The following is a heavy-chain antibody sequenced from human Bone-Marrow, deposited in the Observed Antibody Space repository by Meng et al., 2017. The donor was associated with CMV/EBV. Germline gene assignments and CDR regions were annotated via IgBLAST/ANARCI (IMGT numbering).Heavy chain of an antibody. CDR1: GFTFSSYS. V-gene: IGHV3-48*04. CDR2: ISSSSSTI. CDR3: ARGYYYDSSGYLVHTSSFDY. D-gene: IGHD3-22*01. Sequence: GGSLRLSCAASGFTFSSYSMNWVRQAPGKGLEWVSYISSSSSTIYYADSVKGRFNISRDNAKNSLYLQMNSLRAEDTAVYYCARGYYYDSSGYLVHTSSFDYWGQGTLVTVSS. J-gene: IGHJ4*02.